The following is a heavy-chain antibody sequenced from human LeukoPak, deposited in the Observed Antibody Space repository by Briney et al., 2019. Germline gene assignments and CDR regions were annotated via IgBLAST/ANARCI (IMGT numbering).Heavy chain of an antibody. CDR1: GYTFTGYY. D-gene: IGHD6-19*01. Sequence: ASVTVSFKASGYTFTGYYMHWVRQAPGQGLEWMGWINPNSGGTNYAQKFQGRVTMTRDTSISTAYMELSRLRSDDTAVYYCARGSIAVAVFRFDPWGQGTLVTVSS. V-gene: IGHV1-2*02. CDR2: INPNSGGT. CDR3: ARGSIAVAVFRFDP. J-gene: IGHJ5*02.